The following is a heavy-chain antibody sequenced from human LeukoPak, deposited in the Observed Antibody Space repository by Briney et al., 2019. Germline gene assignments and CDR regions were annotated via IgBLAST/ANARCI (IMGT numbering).Heavy chain of an antibody. D-gene: IGHD5-12*01. CDR3: ASTPGYSGYGGAFDY. CDR1: GGTCSSYA. CDR2: IIPIFGTA. Sequence: SVTVSFKASGGTCSSYAISWVRQAPGQGLEWMGGIIPIFGTANYAQKFQGRVTITADESTSTAYMELSSLRSEDTAVYYCASTPGYSGYGGAFDYWGQGTLVTVSS. J-gene: IGHJ4*02. V-gene: IGHV1-69*13.